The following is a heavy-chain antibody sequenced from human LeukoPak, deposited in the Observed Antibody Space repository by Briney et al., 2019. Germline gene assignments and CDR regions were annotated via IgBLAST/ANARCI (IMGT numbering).Heavy chain of an antibody. CDR3: TTELLVGAVRSPVDY. D-gene: IGHD1-26*01. V-gene: IGHV3-15*01. CDR2: IKSKTDGGTT. CDR1: GFTFSSAW. Sequence: SGGSLRLSCAASGFTFSSAWMSWVRQAPGKGLEWIGRIKSKTDGGTTDYAAPVKGRFTISRDDSKNTLYLQMNSLKTEDTAVYYCTTELLVGAVRSPVDYWGQGTLVTVSS. J-gene: IGHJ4*02.